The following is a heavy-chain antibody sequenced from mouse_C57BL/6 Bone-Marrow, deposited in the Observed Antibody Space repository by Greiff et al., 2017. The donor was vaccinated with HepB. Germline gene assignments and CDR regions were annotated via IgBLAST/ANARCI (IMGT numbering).Heavy chain of an antibody. V-gene: IGHV5-9*01. J-gene: IGHJ2*01. CDR2: ISGGGGNT. CDR1: GFTFSSYT. D-gene: IGHD2-10*01. Sequence: EVQLVESGGGLVKPGGSLKLSCAASGFTFSSYTMSWVRQTPEKRLEWVATISGGGGNTYYPDSVKGRFTISRDNAKNTLYLQMSSLRSEDTALYYGARDIRQGSYYDRYFDYWGQGTTRTVSS. CDR3: ARDIRQGSYYDRYFDY.